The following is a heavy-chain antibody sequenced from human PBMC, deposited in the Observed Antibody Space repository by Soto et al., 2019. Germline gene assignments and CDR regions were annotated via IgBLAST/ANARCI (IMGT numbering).Heavy chain of an antibody. Sequence: QVQLVQSGAEVKKPGSSVKVSCKASGGTFSSYAISWVRQAPGQGLEWMGGIIPIFGTANYAQKFQGRVTITADESTSTAYMELSSLRSEDTAVYYCAREEHVPGIYDTVDAFDIWGQGTMVTVSS. CDR2: IIPIFGTA. D-gene: IGHD3-9*01. CDR1: GGTFSSYA. J-gene: IGHJ3*02. V-gene: IGHV1-69*12. CDR3: AREEHVPGIYDTVDAFDI.